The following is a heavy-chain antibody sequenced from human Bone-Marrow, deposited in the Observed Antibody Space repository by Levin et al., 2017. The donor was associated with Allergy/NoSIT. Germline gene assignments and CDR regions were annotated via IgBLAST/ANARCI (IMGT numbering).Heavy chain of an antibody. J-gene: IGHJ4*02. CDR1: GYSFTSYA. CDR2: INTGYGNT. Sequence: ASVKVSCKASGYSFTSYAMHWVRQDPGQRPEWMGWINTGYGNTEPSQKFQGRISITMDTSATTAYLELSSRRSEDTAVYYCATGYCKSATCYHFDFWGQGGLVTVSS. D-gene: IGHD2-2*03. V-gene: IGHV1-3*04. CDR3: ATGYCKSATCYHFDF.